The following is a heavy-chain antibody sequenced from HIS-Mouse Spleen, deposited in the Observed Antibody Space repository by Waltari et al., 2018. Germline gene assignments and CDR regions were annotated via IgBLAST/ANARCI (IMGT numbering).Heavy chain of an antibody. CDR3: AREIPYSSSWYDWYFDL. CDR2: IYYSGGT. V-gene: IGHV4-39*07. D-gene: IGHD6-13*01. Sequence: QLQLQESGPGLVKPSETLSLTCTVSGGSISSSSYYLGWIRQPPGKGLEWIGSIYYSGGTYDNASLKSRVTISVDTSKNQFALKLSSVTAADTAVYYCAREIPYSSSWYDWYFDLWGRGTLVTVSS. CDR1: GGSISSSSYY. J-gene: IGHJ2*01.